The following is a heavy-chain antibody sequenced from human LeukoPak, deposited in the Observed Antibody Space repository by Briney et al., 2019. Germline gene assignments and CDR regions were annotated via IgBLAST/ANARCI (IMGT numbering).Heavy chain of an antibody. J-gene: IGHJ4*02. CDR2: IRYDGSNK. D-gene: IGHD6-6*01. CDR1: GFTFSSYG. Sequence: GGSLRLSCAASGFTFSSYGMHWVRQAPGKGLEWVAFIRYDGSNKYYADSVKGRFTISRDNSKNTVYLQMNSLRAEDTAVYYCAKDSMKGIAARLDYWGQGTLVTVSS. V-gene: IGHV3-30*02. CDR3: AKDSMKGIAARLDY.